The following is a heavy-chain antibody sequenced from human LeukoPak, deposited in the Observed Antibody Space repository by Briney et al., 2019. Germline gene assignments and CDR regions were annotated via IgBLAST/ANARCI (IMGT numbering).Heavy chain of an antibody. CDR1: GYTFTGYY. J-gene: IGHJ4*02. CDR2: MNPNSGNT. D-gene: IGHD1-26*01. V-gene: IGHV1-8*02. Sequence: ASVKVSCKASGYTFTGYYMHWVRQATGQGLEWMGWMNPNSGNTGYAQKFQGRVTMTRNTSISTAYMELSSLRSEDTAVYYCARGSGSYYGYWGQGTLVTVSS. CDR3: ARGSGSYYGY.